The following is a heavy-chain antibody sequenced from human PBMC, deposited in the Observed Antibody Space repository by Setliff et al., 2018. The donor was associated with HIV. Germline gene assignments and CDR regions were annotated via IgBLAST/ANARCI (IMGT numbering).Heavy chain of an antibody. V-gene: IGHV4-34*01. D-gene: IGHD3-10*01. J-gene: IGHJ4*02. CDR1: GAPLNGFF. Sequence: SETLSLTCAVYGAPLNGFFWSWVRQRPERGLEWIGEVDHSGTTNYYPSLKSRVTISVDTSKNQFSLRVKSVTAGDTGLYFCARRRGPMVRGVDPAPSFFFDYWGQGTPVTVSS. CDR3: ARRRGPMVRGVDPAPSFFFDY. CDR2: VDHSGTT.